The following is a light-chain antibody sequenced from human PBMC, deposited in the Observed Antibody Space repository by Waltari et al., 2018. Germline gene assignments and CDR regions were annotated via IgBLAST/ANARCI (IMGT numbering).Light chain of an antibody. CDR2: AAS. CDR1: QSISSY. V-gene: IGKV1-39*01. J-gene: IGKJ2*01. CDR3: QQSYTTPYT. Sequence: DIQMTQSPSSLSASVGDRVTITCRTSQSISSYLNWYQQQPGRAPKLLIYAASTLQSGVPSRFGGSASGTDFTLTISSLRPEDFATYDCQQSYTTPYTFGQGTKLEIK.